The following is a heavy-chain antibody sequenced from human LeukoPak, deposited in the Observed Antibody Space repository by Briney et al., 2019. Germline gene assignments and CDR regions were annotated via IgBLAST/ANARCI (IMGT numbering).Heavy chain of an antibody. Sequence: GGSLRLSCAASGFTVGSNYMSWVRQAPGKGLEWVSVIYSGGSTYYADSVKGRFTISRDNSKNTLYLQMNSLRAEDTAVYYCARFTRTDTVTTWAFDIWGQGTMVTVSS. CDR1: GFTVGSNY. V-gene: IGHV3-66*01. CDR3: ARFTRTDTVTTWAFDI. D-gene: IGHD4-11*01. CDR2: IYSGGST. J-gene: IGHJ3*02.